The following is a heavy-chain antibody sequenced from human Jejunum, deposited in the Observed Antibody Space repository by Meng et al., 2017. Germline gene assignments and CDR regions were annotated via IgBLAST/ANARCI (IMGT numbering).Heavy chain of an antibody. V-gene: IGHV3-48*03. Sequence: GESLKISCAASGFIFSSFEMNWVREATGKGLEWVSYVSGSASTIYYADSVKGRFTIPRDNAKNSLYLQMNSLRAEDTALYYCARKKPGTAYFDSWDLGTLVTVSS. CDR2: VSGSASTI. J-gene: IGHJ4*02. CDR1: GFIFSSFE. CDR3: ARKKPGTAYFDS.